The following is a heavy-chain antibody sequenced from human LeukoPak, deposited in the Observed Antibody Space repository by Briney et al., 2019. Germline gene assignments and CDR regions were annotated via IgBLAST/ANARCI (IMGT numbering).Heavy chain of an antibody. CDR1: EFTFSSYG. Sequence: GGSLRLSCAASEFTFSSYGMHWVRQAPGKGLEWVAVISYDGSSKDYVDSVKGRFTISRDNSKNTLYLQMNSLRAEDTAVYYCAKAPYDILTGYYIPRNDYYYMDVWGKGTTVTISS. J-gene: IGHJ6*03. CDR3: AKAPYDILTGYYIPRNDYYYMDV. D-gene: IGHD3-9*01. CDR2: ISYDGSSK. V-gene: IGHV3-30*18.